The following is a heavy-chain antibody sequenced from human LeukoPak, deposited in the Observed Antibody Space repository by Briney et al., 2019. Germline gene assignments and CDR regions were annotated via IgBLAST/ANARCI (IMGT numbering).Heavy chain of an antibody. CDR3: ATPLKGPIGY. CDR2: IYYSGST. V-gene: IGHV4-59*01. J-gene: IGHJ4*02. Sequence: SETLSLTCTVSGGSISSYYWSWIRQPPGKGLEWIGYIYYSGSTNYNPSLKSRVTISVDTSKNQFSLKLSSVTAADTAVYYCATPLKGPIGYWGQGTLVTVSS. CDR1: GGSISSYY.